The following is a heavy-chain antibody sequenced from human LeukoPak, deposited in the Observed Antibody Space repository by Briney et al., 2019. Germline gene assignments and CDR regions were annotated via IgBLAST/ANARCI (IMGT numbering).Heavy chain of an antibody. D-gene: IGHD1-26*01. Sequence: GGSLRLSCAASGFTFSSYAMSWVRQAPGKGLEWVSAISGSGDSTYYADSVRGRFTLSSDKSKSTLYLQMNGLRAEDTAVYYCAKDRGSYRLFDYWGQGTLVTVSS. CDR2: ISGSGDST. CDR3: AKDRGSYRLFDY. V-gene: IGHV3-23*01. CDR1: GFTFSSYA. J-gene: IGHJ4*02.